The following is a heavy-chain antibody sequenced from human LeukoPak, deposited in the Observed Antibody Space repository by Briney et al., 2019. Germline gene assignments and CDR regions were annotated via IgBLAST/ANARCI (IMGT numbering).Heavy chain of an antibody. Sequence: PGGSLRLSCASSGFTFSSYAMSSVRQAPGKGLELVSAISGRGGSTYYADSVKGRFTISRDNSKNTLYLQMNSLRAEDTAVYYCAKGNWNYGTFDYWGQGTLVTVSS. CDR3: AKGNWNYGTFDY. V-gene: IGHV3-23*01. D-gene: IGHD1-7*01. CDR1: GFTFSSYA. CDR2: ISGRGGST. J-gene: IGHJ4*02.